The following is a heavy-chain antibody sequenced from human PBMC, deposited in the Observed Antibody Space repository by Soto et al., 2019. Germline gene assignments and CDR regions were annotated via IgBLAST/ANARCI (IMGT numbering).Heavy chain of an antibody. CDR3: ASDSGSYYASTLDY. J-gene: IGHJ4*02. V-gene: IGHV3-23*01. CDR2: ISNRGGST. D-gene: IGHD1-26*01. Sequence: EVQLLESGGGLVQPGGSLRLSCAASGFTFSNYAMSWVRQAPGKGLEWVSAISNRGGSTYYADSVKGRFTISRDNSKNTLYLQMNSLRAEDTAVYYCASDSGSYYASTLDYWGQGTLVTVSS. CDR1: GFTFSNYA.